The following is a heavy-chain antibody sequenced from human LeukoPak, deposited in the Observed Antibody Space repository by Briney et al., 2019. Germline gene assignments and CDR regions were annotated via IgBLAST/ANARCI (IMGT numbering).Heavy chain of an antibody. D-gene: IGHD3-22*01. J-gene: IGHJ4*02. CDR3: ARDSHRRPYYDSSGYYIH. CDR2: ISSSSSYI. CDR1: GFTFSSYS. V-gene: IGHV3-21*01. Sequence: GGSLRLSCAASGFTFSSYSMNWVRQAPGKGLEWVSSISSSSSYIYYADSVKGRFTISRDNAKNSLYLQMNSLRAEDTAVYYCARDSHRRPYYDSSGYYIHWGQGTLVTVSS.